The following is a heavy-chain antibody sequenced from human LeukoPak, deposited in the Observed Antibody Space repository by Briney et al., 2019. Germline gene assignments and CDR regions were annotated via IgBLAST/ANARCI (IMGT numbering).Heavy chain of an antibody. J-gene: IGHJ5*02. Sequence: GASVKASCKASGYTFTSYDINWVRQATGQGLEWMGWMNPNSGNTGYAQKFQGRVTMTRNTSISTAYMELSSLRSEDTAVYYCARAPGTTDWFDPWGQGTLVTVSS. CDR1: GYTFTSYD. CDR3: ARAPGTTDWFDP. D-gene: IGHD2-2*01. V-gene: IGHV1-8*01. CDR2: MNPNSGNT.